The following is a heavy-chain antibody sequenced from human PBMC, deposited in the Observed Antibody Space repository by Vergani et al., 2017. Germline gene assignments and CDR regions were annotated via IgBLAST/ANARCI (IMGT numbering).Heavy chain of an antibody. J-gene: IGHJ4*02. V-gene: IGHV3-7*01. D-gene: IGHD2-15*01. Sequence: EVQLVESGGGLVQPGGSLRLSCAASGFTFSSYWMSWVRQAPGKGLEWVANIKHDGSEKYYVDSVKGRFTISRDNAKNSLYLQMNSLRAEDTAVYYCARCGGSCSTPDWGQGTLVTVSS. CDR3: ARCGGSCSTPD. CDR1: GFTFSSYW. CDR2: IKHDGSEK.